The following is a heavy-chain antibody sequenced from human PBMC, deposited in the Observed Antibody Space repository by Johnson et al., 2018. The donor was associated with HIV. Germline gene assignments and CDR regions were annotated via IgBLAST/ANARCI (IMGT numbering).Heavy chain of an antibody. D-gene: IGHD6-13*01. CDR1: GFTFSSYW. CDR3: AKVAVATAAGGVGLNI. CDR2: INSDGSSI. V-gene: IGHV3-74*01. J-gene: IGHJ3*02. Sequence: VESGGGLVQPGGSLRLSCAVSGFTFSSYWMHWVRQAPGKGLVWVSRINSDGSSITYADSVKGRFTISRDLSKNTLFLQMNSLRADDTAVYYCAKVAVATAAGGVGLNIWGPGTMVTVSS.